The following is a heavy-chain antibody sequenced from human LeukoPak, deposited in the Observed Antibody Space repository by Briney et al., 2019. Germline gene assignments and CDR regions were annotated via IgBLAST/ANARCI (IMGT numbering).Heavy chain of an antibody. Sequence: GGSLRLSCAASGFTFSSYSMNWVRQAPGKGLEWVSSISSSSTYIYYGDSVKGRFTISRDNAKNSLYLQMNSLRAEDTALYYCAINGGGDSGYGNFDYWGQGTLVTVSS. J-gene: IGHJ4*02. CDR3: AINGGGDSGYGNFDY. D-gene: IGHD5-12*01. V-gene: IGHV3-21*04. CDR2: ISSSSTYI. CDR1: GFTFSSYS.